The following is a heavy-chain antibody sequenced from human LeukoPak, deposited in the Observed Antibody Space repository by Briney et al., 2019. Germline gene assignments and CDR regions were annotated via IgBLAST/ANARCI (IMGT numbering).Heavy chain of an antibody. J-gene: IGHJ4*02. Sequence: GGSLRLSCAASGFTFSDYYMSWIRQAPGKGLEWVSYISSSSSYTNYADSVKGRFTISRDNAKNSLYLQMNSLRAEDTAVYYCARDGAGYYDSSGYLVDYFDYWGQGTLVTVSS. CDR2: ISSSSSYT. CDR3: ARDGAGYYDSSGYLVDYFDY. D-gene: IGHD3-22*01. V-gene: IGHV3-11*06. CDR1: GFTFSDYY.